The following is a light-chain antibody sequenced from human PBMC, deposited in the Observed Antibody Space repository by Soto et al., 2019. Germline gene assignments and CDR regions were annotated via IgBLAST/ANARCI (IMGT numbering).Light chain of an antibody. CDR2: EGT. CDR1: SSDVGGYNL. CDR3: SSYTSINSRV. V-gene: IGLV2-14*02. J-gene: IGLJ1*01. Sequence: QSALTQPASVSGSPGQSITISCTGTSSDVGGYNLVSWDQQHPGKAPKLMMFEGTKRPSGVSNRFSASKSGNTASLTISGLQAEDEADYHCSSYTSINSRVFGTGTKLTVL.